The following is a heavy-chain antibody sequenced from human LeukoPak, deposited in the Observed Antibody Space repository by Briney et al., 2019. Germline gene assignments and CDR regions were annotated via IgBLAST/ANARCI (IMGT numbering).Heavy chain of an antibody. CDR2: INHSGST. CDR3: ARAKDGMDV. Sequence: SDTLSLTCAVYGGSFSSYYWSWIRQPPGKGLEWIGEINHSGSTNYNPSLKSRVTISVDTSKNQCSLKLSSVTAADTAVYYCARAKDGMDVWGQGTTVTISS. CDR1: GGSFSSYY. V-gene: IGHV4-34*01. J-gene: IGHJ6*02.